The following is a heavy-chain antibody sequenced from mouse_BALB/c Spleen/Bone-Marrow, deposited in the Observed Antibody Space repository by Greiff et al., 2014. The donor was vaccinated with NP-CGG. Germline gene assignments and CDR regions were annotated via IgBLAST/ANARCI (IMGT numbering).Heavy chain of an antibody. CDR1: GFTFNTYA. Sequence: VQLKESGGGLVQPKGSLKLSCAAPGFTFNTYAMNWVRQAPGKGLEWVARIRSESNSYATYYADSVRDRFTISRDDSLSILYLQMNNLKTEDTAMYYCVGYPFAYWGQGTLVTVSA. CDR2: IRSESNSYAT. V-gene: IGHV10-1*02. D-gene: IGHD2-2*01. CDR3: VGYPFAY. J-gene: IGHJ3*01.